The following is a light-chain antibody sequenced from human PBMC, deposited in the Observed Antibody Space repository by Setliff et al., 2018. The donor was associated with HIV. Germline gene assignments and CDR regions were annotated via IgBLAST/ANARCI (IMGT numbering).Light chain of an antibody. Sequence: QSVLTQPPSASGTPGQRVTISCSGSSSNIGSNTVNWYQQLPGTAPKLLIYSNNQRPSGVPDRFSGSKSGTSASLAISGLQAEDEADYYCSSYTTNTTFVFGTGTKVTVL. V-gene: IGLV1-44*01. CDR3: SSYTTNTTFV. CDR2: SNN. J-gene: IGLJ1*01. CDR1: SSNIGSNT.